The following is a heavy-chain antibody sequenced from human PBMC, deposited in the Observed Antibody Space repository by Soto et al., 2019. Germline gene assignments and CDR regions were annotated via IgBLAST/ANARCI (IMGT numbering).Heavy chain of an antibody. CDR1: GGSISSGGYS. V-gene: IGHV4-30-2*01. D-gene: IGHD2-15*01. CDR2: IYHSGST. J-gene: IGHJ6*02. Sequence: SETLSLTCAVSGGSISSGGYSWSWIRQPPGKGLEWIGYIYHSGSTYYNPSLKSRVTISVDRSKNPFSLKLSSVTAADTAVYYCARVGNCSGGSCYYYYYGMDVWGQGTTVTVSS. CDR3: ARVGNCSGGSCYYYYYGMDV.